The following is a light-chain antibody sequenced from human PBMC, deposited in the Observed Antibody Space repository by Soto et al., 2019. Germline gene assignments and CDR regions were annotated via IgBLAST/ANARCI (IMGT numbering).Light chain of an antibody. V-gene: IGKV3-11*01. CDR2: DAS. Sequence: ENVFTQSPATLSLSPGERATLSCRASQSVSNYVAWYQQKPGQAPMLLIYDASNRATGIPARFSGSGSGTHFTLTISSLEPEDFAVYYCQQRSNWLFGPGTKVDIK. CDR3: QQRSNWL. J-gene: IGKJ3*01. CDR1: QSVSNY.